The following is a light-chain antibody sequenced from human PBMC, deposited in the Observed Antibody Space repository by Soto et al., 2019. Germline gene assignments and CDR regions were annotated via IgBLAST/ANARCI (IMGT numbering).Light chain of an antibody. Sequence: SVLTQPASLSGSPGQSITISCTGTSSDIGAYNLVSWFRQHPGEAPKLIVYEGTKRPSGVSNRFSGSKSGNPASLTIPGLQAEDEANYYCCSYAGTATVFGTGTKVTVL. V-gene: IGLV2-23*03. CDR2: EGT. CDR1: SSDIGAYNL. J-gene: IGLJ1*01. CDR3: CSYAGTATV.